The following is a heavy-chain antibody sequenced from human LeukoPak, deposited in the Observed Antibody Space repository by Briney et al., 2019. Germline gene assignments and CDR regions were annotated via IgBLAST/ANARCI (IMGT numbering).Heavy chain of an antibody. D-gene: IGHD5-18*01. CDR2: IVVGSGNT. CDR3: AADSRARYSYGYSSVRIYYYYGMDV. J-gene: IGHJ6*02. CDR1: GFTFTSSA. Sequence: SVKVSCKASGFTFTSSAMQWVRQARGQRLKWIGWIVVGSGNTNYAQKFQERVTITRDMSTSTAYMELSSLRSEDTAVYYCAADSRARYSYGYSSVRIYYYYGMDVWGQGTTVTVSS. V-gene: IGHV1-58*02.